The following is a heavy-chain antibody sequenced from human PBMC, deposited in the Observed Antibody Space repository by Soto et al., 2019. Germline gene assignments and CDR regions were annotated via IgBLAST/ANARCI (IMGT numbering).Heavy chain of an antibody. Sequence: GGSLRLSCAASGFTFSSYGMHWVRQAPGKGLEWVAVIWYDGSNKYYADSVKGRFTISRDNSKNTLYLQMNSLRAEDTAVYYCARDRALGSYYHFYYWGQGTLVTVSS. CDR3: ARDRALGSYYHFYY. D-gene: IGHD3-22*01. V-gene: IGHV3-33*01. CDR2: IWYDGSNK. CDR1: GFTFSSYG. J-gene: IGHJ4*02.